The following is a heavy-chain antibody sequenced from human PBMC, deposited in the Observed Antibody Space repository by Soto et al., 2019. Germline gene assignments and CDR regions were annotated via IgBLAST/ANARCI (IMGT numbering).Heavy chain of an antibody. D-gene: IGHD3-3*01. Sequence: TLSLTYAISGDRVSSNSAAWNWIRQSPSRGLEWLGRTYYRSKWYNDYAVSVKSRITINPDTSKNQFSLQLNSVTPEDTAVYYCARDTYYDFWSGYSVWGQGTMVTVSS. V-gene: IGHV6-1*01. CDR3: ARDTYYDFWSGYSV. CDR2: TYYRSKWYN. J-gene: IGHJ3*01. CDR1: GDRVSSNSAA.